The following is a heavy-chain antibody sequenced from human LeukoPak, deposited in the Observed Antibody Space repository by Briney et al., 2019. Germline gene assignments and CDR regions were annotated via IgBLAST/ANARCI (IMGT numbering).Heavy chain of an antibody. CDR3: VRDSEGSFDS. Sequence: GGSLRLSCAASGFTFGTYDMSWVRQPPGKGLEWVSTLACLDSSCTEYYSDSVKGRFSISRDKSKSTLSLQLNSLRVEDTAMYYCVRDSEGSFDSWGQGTLVTVSS. J-gene: IGHJ4*02. CDR1: GFTFGTYD. V-gene: IGHV3-23*01. D-gene: IGHD3/OR15-3a*01. CDR2: CLDSSCTE.